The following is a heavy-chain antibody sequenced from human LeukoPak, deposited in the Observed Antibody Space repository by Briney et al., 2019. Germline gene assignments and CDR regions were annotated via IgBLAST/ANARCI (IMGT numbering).Heavy chain of an antibody. D-gene: IGHD1-26*01. CDR2: IYYSGST. Sequence: SETLSLTCTVSGGSISSYYWSWIRQPPGKGLEWVGYIYYSGSTNYNPSLKSRVTISVDTSKNQFSLKLSSVTAADTAVYYCARVRLKVGATDYFDYWGQGTLVTVSS. J-gene: IGHJ4*02. CDR3: ARVRLKVGATDYFDY. V-gene: IGHV4-59*01. CDR1: GGSISSYY.